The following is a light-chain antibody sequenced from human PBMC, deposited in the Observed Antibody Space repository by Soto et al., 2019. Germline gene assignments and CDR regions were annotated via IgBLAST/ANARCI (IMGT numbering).Light chain of an antibody. CDR2: AAS. CDR3: EQQGT. V-gene: IGKV3-20*01. Sequence: EIGLTQSPGTLSLSPGERATLSGRASEFLSSSYLVWYQQKPGQAPRLLIYAASRRATGIPDRFSGSGSATEYTLTIHTLETEDFAVYYCEQQGTFGQGTKLEIK. CDR1: EFLSSSY. J-gene: IGKJ2*01.